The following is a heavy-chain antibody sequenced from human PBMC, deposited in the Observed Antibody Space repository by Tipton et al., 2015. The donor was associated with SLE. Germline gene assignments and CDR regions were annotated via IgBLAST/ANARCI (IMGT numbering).Heavy chain of an antibody. J-gene: IGHJ2*01. CDR2: IFTSGSS. CDR3: ARGPEWLRLKYFDL. V-gene: IGHV4-61*02. CDR1: GGSISSGNYY. D-gene: IGHD5-12*01. Sequence: TLSLTCTVSGGSISSGNYYWSWIRQPAGKGLEWIGRIFTSGSSNYNPSLKSRVTISVDTSKNQFSLKLSSVTAADTAVYYCARGPEWLRLKYFDLWGRGTLVTVSS.